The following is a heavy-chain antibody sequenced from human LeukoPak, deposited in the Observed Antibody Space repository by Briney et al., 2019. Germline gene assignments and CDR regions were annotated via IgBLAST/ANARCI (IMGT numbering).Heavy chain of an antibody. V-gene: IGHV4-31*03. CDR2: IYYSGST. CDR1: GGSISSGGYY. D-gene: IGHD1-7*01. CDR3: AVVHNWNYEVGY. Sequence: KTSETLSLTCTVSGGSISSGGYYWSWIRQHPGKDLEWIGYIYYSGSTYYNPSLKSRVTISVDTSKNQFSLKLSSVTAADTAVYYCAVVHNWNYEVGYWGQGTLVTVSS. J-gene: IGHJ4*02.